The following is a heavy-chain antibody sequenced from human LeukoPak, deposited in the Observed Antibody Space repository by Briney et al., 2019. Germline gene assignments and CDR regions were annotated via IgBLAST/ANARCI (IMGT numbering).Heavy chain of an antibody. V-gene: IGHV3-30-3*01. D-gene: IGHD3-3*01. J-gene: IGHJ6*03. CDR3: AREGPIFGVVIQHYYYYYYMDV. Sequence: GGSLRLSCAASGFTFSSYAMHWVRQAPGKGLEWVAVISYDGSNKYYADSVRGRFTISRDNSKNTLYLQMNSLRAEDTAVYYCAREGPIFGVVIQHYYYYYYMDVWGKGTTVTVSS. CDR2: ISYDGSNK. CDR1: GFTFSSYA.